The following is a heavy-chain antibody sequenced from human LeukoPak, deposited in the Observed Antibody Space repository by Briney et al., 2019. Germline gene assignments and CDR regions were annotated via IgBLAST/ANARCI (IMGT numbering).Heavy chain of an antibody. CDR3: ATSRTDYDLDY. CDR1: GFTVSSKY. D-gene: IGHD4-17*01. CDR2: IFSGGTT. J-gene: IGHJ4*02. Sequence: GGSLRLSCAASGFTVSSKYMSWVRQAPGQGLERVSVIFSGGTTFYADSVKGRFTISRDNSTNTLYHQMNSLRAEDTAVYYCATSRTDYDLDYWGQGTLVTVSS. V-gene: IGHV3-66*01.